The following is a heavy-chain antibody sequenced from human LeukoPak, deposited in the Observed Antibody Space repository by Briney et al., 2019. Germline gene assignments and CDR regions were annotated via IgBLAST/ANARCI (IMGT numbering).Heavy chain of an antibody. V-gene: IGHV4-61*02. Sequence: SETLSLTCTVSGGSISSGSYSWSWIRQPAGKGLEWIGRIYSSGSTNYNPSLKSRVTISVDTSKKQFSLKLSSVTDADTAVYYCARPHDAFDIWGQGTMVTVSS. CDR3: ARPHDAFDI. CDR1: GGSISSGSYS. CDR2: IYSSGST. J-gene: IGHJ3*02.